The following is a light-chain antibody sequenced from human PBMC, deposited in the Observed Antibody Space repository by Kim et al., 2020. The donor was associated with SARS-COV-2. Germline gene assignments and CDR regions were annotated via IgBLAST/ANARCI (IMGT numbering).Light chain of an antibody. CDR3: AAWDDSLNGFYV. CDR2: SNN. J-gene: IGLJ1*01. Sequence: RVNTTCSGSSTNLESNTGNWYPQLPATAPKHLIYSNNQRPSGVPDRCSGSKSGNSASLAISGLQSEDEADYYCAAWDDSLNGFYVFGTGTKVTVL. V-gene: IGLV1-44*01. CDR1: STNLESNT.